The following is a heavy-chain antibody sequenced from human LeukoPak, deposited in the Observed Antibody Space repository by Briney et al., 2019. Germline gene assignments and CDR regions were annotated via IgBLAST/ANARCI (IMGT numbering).Heavy chain of an antibody. D-gene: IGHD3-10*01. CDR1: GFTFSSYA. V-gene: IGHV3-23*01. Sequence: GGSLRLSCAASGFTFSSYAMSWVRRAPGKGLEWVSAISGSGGSTYYADSVKGRFTISRDNSKSTLYLQMNSLRAEDTAVYYCAKRGSKDYFDYWGQGTLVTVSS. CDR3: AKRGSKDYFDY. J-gene: IGHJ4*02. CDR2: ISGSGGST.